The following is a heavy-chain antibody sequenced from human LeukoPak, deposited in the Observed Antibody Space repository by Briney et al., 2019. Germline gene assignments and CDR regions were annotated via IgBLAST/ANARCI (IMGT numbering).Heavy chain of an antibody. Sequence: PGGSLRLSCAASGFTFSSYWMHWVRQVPGKGLVWVSRIKSDGSSTSYADSVKGRFTISRDNAKNTLYLQMNSLRAEDTAVYYCVRVLTLIVGPDAFDIWGQGTMVTVSS. J-gene: IGHJ3*02. D-gene: IGHD3-22*01. CDR1: GFTFSSYW. CDR3: VRVLTLIVGPDAFDI. CDR2: IKSDGSST. V-gene: IGHV3-74*01.